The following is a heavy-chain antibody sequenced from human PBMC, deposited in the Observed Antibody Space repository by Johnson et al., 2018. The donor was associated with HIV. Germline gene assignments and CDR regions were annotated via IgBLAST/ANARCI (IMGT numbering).Heavy chain of an antibody. V-gene: IGHV3-7*01. D-gene: IGHD3-16*01. CDR3: AGGFFVSLGGPGGGAFDI. Sequence: VQLVESGGGLVQPGGSLRLSCAASGFTFSSYWMTWVRQAPGKGLEWVANIKQDGGEKYYVDSVKGRFTISRDNSKNTLYLQMNSLRAEDTAGYYCAGGFFVSLGGPGGGAFDIWGQGTMVTVSS. CDR2: IKQDGGEK. CDR1: GFTFSSYW. J-gene: IGHJ3*02.